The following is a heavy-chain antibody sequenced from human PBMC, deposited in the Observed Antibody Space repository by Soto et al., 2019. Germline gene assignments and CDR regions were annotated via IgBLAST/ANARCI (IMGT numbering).Heavy chain of an antibody. CDR2: MNPNSGNT. CDR3: ARSQGSQYYYYGMDV. Sequence: GSVYARSKAARFTPTCHSLIWVPQATEQGLEWMGWMNPNSGNTGYAQKFQGRVTMTRNTSRSTAYMELSSLRSEDTAVYYCARSQGSQYYYYGMDVWGQGTTVTVSS. J-gene: IGHJ6*02. CDR1: RFTPTCHS. V-gene: IGHV1-8*01.